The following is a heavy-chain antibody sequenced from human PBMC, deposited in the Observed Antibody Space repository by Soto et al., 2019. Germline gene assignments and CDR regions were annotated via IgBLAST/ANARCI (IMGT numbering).Heavy chain of an antibody. J-gene: IGHJ6*02. CDR1: GFTFGDFW. V-gene: IGHV3-7*01. CDR3: ARDLGRTAAGYYYYDAMDG. D-gene: IGHD2-2*01. Sequence: EVQLVESGGGLVQPGGSLTLSCAASGFTFGDFWMNWVRQAPGKGLEWVANIKKDGSEKYFLDSVKGLFTISRDNAKNSLYLQINSLRAEDTGVYYCARDLGRTAAGYYYYDAMDGWGQGTTVTVSS. CDR2: IKKDGSEK.